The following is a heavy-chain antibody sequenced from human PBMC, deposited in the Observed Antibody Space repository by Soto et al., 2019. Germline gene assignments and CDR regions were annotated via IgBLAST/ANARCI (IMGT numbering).Heavy chain of an antibody. CDR3: ARRGSGSYYDY. CDR2: ISGSGDST. CDR1: GFTFSSYA. Sequence: EVQLLESGGGLVQPGGSLRLSCAASGFTFSSYALSWVRQAPGKGLEWVSAISGSGDSTYYADSVKGRFTISRDNSKNTLYLQMNSLRAEDTAVYYCARRGSGSYYDYWGQGTLVTVSS. J-gene: IGHJ4*02. D-gene: IGHD1-26*01. V-gene: IGHV3-23*01.